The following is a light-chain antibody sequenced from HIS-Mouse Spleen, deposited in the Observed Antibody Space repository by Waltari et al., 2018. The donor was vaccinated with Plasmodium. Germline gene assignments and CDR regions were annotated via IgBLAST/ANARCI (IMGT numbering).Light chain of an antibody. Sequence: AIQMTQSPSSLSASVGERVTITCRASQGIRNDLGWYQQKPGKAPKLLISAASSLQSGGPSRFSGSGSGTDFTLTISSLQPEDFATYYCQQFNSYPLTFGGGTKVEIK. J-gene: IGKJ4*01. CDR1: QGIRND. V-gene: IGKV1-6*01. CDR2: AAS. CDR3: QQFNSYPLT.